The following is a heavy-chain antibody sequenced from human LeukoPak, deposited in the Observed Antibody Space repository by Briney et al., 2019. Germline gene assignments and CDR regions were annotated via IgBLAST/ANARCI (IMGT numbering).Heavy chain of an antibody. V-gene: IGHV4-59*01. CDR3: ARSRTGQTGTTEYFDY. CDR1: GGSISSYY. CDR2: IYYSGST. D-gene: IGHD1-7*01. J-gene: IGHJ4*02. Sequence: SETLSLTCTVSGGSISSYYWSWIQQPPGKGLEWIGYIYYSGSTNYNPSLKSRVTISVDTSKNQFSLKLSSVTAADTAVYYCARSRTGQTGTTEYFDYWGQGTLVTVSS.